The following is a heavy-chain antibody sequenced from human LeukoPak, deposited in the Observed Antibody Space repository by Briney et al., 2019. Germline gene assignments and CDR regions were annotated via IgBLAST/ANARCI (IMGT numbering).Heavy chain of an antibody. CDR1: GFTFSLYG. CDR2: ISNDGSKT. CDR3: AKDSRGANFFGDFDY. D-gene: IGHD3-10*01. V-gene: IGHV3-33*06. J-gene: IGHJ4*02. Sequence: GGSLRLSCAASGFTFSLYGMHWVRQAPGKGLEWVALISNDGSKTYYAYSVMGRFTISRDNSKNTVYLQVSSLRADDTAVYYCAKDSRGANFFGDFDYWGQGTLVTVSS.